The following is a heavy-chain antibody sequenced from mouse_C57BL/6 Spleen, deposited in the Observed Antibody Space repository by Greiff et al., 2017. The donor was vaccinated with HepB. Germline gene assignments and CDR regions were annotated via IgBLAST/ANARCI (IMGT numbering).Heavy chain of an antibody. D-gene: IGHD1-1*01. CDR2: INPSNGGT. J-gene: IGHJ1*03. CDR1: GYTFTSYW. Sequence: QVQLQQPGTELVKPGASVKLSCKASGYTFTSYWMHWVKQRPGQGLEWIGNINPSNGGTNYNEKFKSKATLTVDKSSSTAYMQLSSLTSEDSAVYYCARWGTTVVALDWYFDVWGTGTTVTVSS. V-gene: IGHV1-53*01. CDR3: ARWGTTVVALDWYFDV.